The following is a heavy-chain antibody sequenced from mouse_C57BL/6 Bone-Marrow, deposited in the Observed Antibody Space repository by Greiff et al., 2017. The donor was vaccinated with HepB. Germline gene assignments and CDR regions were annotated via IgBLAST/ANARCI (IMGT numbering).Heavy chain of an antibody. V-gene: IGHV8-12*01. D-gene: IGHD1-1*01. J-gene: IGHJ4*01. Sequence: QVTLKVSGPGLLQSSQSLSLSCSFSGFSLSTSGMGVSWLRQPAGMGLVWLVHIYCDDDKRYNPSLKSLLTISKDTSRTQVFLKSTSVDTADTATYSCARTYYYYAMDYWGQGTSVTVSS. CDR2: IYCDDDK. CDR3: ARTYYYYAMDY. CDR1: GFSLSTSGMG.